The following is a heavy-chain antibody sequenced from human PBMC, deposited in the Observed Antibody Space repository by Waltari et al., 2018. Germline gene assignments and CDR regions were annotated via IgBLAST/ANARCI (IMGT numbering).Heavy chain of an antibody. CDR2: SYHSGST. CDR1: GYAISSGYY. CDR3: ARGLAVAGDFDY. Sequence: QVQLQESGPGLVKPSETLSLTCAVSGYAISSGYYWGWIRQPPGKGLEWIGSSYHSGSTYYNPSLKSRVTISVDTSKNQFSLKLSSVTAADTAVYYCARGLAVAGDFDYWGQGTLVTVSS. V-gene: IGHV4-38-2*01. J-gene: IGHJ4*02. D-gene: IGHD6-19*01.